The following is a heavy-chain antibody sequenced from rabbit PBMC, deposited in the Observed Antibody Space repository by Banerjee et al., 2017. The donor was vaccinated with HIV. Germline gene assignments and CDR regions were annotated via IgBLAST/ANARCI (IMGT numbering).Heavy chain of an antibody. V-gene: IGHV1S45*01. CDR1: GFSFSSSYW. D-gene: IGHD4-1*01. J-gene: IGHJ4*01. CDR2: IGTGSGIT. CDR3: ARAPSSSGWAFNL. Sequence: QEQLVESGGGLVQPEGSLTLTCTASGFSFSSSYWMCWVRQAPGKGLEWIACIGTGSGITYYASWAKGRFTISETSSTTVTLQMTSLTAADTATYFCARAPSSSGWAFNLWGQGTLVTVS.